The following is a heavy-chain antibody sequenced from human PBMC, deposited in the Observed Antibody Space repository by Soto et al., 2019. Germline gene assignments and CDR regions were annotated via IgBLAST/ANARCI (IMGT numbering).Heavy chain of an antibody. Sequence: EVQLVESGGDLVKPGGSLRLSCAASGFTFSSAWMSWVRQVPGKGLEWVGRIKSKTDGATSVYAAPVKGRFTISRDDSKNTLFLQMNSLKTEDTAVYYCTTTTVTTFLNAFDIWGQGTMVTVSS. CDR2: IKSKTDGATS. V-gene: IGHV3-15*01. CDR1: GFTFSSAW. J-gene: IGHJ3*02. CDR3: TTTTVTTFLNAFDI. D-gene: IGHD4-17*01.